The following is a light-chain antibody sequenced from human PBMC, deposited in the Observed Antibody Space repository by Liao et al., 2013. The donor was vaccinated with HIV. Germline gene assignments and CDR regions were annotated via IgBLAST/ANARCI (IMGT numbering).Light chain of an antibody. CDR1: GLGDKY. J-gene: IGLJ2*01. Sequence: SYEMTQPPSVSVSPGQTASVTCSGDGLGDKYVSWYQQRPGHSPILVIYEDSKRPSGIPPRFSGSNSGNTATLTISGTQAMDEADYYCQAWDSTIVVFGGGTRLTVL. CDR3: QAWDSTIVV. CDR2: EDS. V-gene: IGLV3-1*01.